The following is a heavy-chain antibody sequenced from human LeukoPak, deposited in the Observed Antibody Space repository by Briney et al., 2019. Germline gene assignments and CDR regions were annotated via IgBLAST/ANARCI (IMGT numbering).Heavy chain of an antibody. CDR1: GGSFSGYY. Sequence: SETLSLTCAVYGGSFSGYYWSWIRQPPGKGLEWIGEINHSGSTNYNPSLKSRVTISVDTSKNQFSLKLSSVTAADTAVYYCARGFDDFWSGYYPYYFDYWGQGTLVTVSS. J-gene: IGHJ4*02. V-gene: IGHV4-34*01. CDR3: ARGFDDFWSGYYPYYFDY. CDR2: INHSGST. D-gene: IGHD3-3*01.